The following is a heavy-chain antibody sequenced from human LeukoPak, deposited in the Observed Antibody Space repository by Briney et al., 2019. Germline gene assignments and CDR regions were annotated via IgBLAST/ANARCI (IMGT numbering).Heavy chain of an antibody. V-gene: IGHV3-11*01. CDR2: ISSRGSTI. D-gene: IGHD5-18*01. CDR1: GGSISSYY. Sequence: LSLTCTVSGGSISSYYWSWIRQPPGKGLEWVSYISSRGSTIYYADSVKGRFTISRDNAKNSLYLQMNSLRAEDTAVYYCARHDTAMATDYGMDVWGQGTTVTVSS. CDR3: ARHDTAMATDYGMDV. J-gene: IGHJ6*02.